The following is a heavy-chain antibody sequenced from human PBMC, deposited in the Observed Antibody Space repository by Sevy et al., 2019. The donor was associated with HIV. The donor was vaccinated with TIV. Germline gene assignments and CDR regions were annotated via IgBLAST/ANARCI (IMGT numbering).Heavy chain of an antibody. CDR3: ARDALATGWFDP. J-gene: IGHJ5*02. D-gene: IGHD3-10*01. V-gene: IGHV4-30-2*01. Sequence: SETLSLTCAVSDGSIISDNYSWSWMRQPLGKGLEWIGYIYHSGSTHYNLSLRSRVTISVDRSKNQFSLKLRSVTAADTAVYYCARDALATGWFDPWGQGTLVTVSS. CDR1: DGSIISDNYS. CDR2: IYHSGST.